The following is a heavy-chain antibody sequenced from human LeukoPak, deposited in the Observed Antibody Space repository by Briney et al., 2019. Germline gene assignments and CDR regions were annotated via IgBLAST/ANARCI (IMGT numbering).Heavy chain of an antibody. CDR3: AKAKGSGGSCYYPFDY. CDR1: GFTFSSYW. D-gene: IGHD2-15*01. CDR2: IKQDGSEK. J-gene: IGHJ4*02. Sequence: GGSLRLSCAASGFTFSSYWMSWVRQAPGKGLEWVANIKQDGSEKYYVDSVKGRFTISRDNAKNSLYLQMNSLRAEDTAVYYCAKAKGSGGSCYYPFDYWGQGTLVTVSS. V-gene: IGHV3-7*01.